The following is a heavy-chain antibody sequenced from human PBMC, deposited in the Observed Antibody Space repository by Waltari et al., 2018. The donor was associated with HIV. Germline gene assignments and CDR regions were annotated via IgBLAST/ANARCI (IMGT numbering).Heavy chain of an antibody. CDR2: GSYGGLT. J-gene: IGHJ6*02. CDR1: GGSISSNTYY. Sequence: QLQLQESGPGLVKPSETLSLTCTVSGGSISSNTYYWGWIRQPPGKGLAWIGGGSYGGLTHETPALKSRFTISFDTANNQFSLKLNSVTAAETAVYYCATYSDFWSGYSERHSYEYGINVWGQGTTVTVSS. D-gene: IGHD3-3*01. V-gene: IGHV4-39*01. CDR3: ATYSDFWSGYSERHSYEYGINV.